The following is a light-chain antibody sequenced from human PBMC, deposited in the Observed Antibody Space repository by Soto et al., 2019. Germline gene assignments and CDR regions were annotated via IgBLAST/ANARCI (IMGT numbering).Light chain of an antibody. J-gene: IGKJ1*01. V-gene: IGKV3-15*01. CDR3: QQYNNWPPGT. CDR2: GAS. CDR1: QSVSSN. Sequence: EIVMTQSPATLSVSPGERATLSCRASQSVSSNLAWYQQKPGQAPRLLIYGASTRATGIPAWFSGSGSGTEFTLNISSLQSEDFAVYYCQQYNNWPPGTFGQGTKVEIK.